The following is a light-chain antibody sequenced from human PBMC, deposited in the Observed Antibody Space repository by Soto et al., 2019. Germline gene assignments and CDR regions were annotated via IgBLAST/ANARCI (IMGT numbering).Light chain of an antibody. Sequence: QAVVTQDPSLTVSPGGTVTLTCGSSTVAVTNRHFPYWFQQKYGQAPRTLTYETNNRHSTAPARFSGSLLGGKAALTLSGAHPEYEAEDFCCLSFSDGREVFGGGTKLTVL. CDR3: CLSFSDGREV. CDR2: ETN. V-gene: IGLV7-46*01. CDR1: TVAVTNRHF. J-gene: IGLJ2*01.